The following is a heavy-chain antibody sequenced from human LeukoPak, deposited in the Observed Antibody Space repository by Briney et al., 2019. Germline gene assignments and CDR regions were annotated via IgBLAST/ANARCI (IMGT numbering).Heavy chain of an antibody. D-gene: IGHD3-22*01. Sequence: ASVKVSCKASGYTFTSYDINWVRQATGQGLEWMGWMNPNSGNTGYAQKFQGRVTMTRNTPISTAYKELSSLRSEDTAVYYCARIYDSSGYYPQRCIGYWGQGTLVTVSS. V-gene: IGHV1-8*01. J-gene: IGHJ4*02. CDR2: MNPNSGNT. CDR3: ARIYDSSGYYPQRCIGY. CDR1: GYTFTSYD.